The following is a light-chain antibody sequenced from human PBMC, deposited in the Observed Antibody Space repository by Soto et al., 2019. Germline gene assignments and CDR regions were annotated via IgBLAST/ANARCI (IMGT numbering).Light chain of an antibody. CDR1: KLGDKY. J-gene: IGLJ2*01. CDR2: QDN. V-gene: IGLV3-1*01. Sequence: SSELTQPPSVSVSPGQTATITCSGDKLGDKYACWYQQKPGQSPVLVIYQDNKRPSGIPERFSGSNSGNTATLTVSGTQAMDEADYYCQAWDSDTYVVFGGGTKLTVL. CDR3: QAWDSDTYVV.